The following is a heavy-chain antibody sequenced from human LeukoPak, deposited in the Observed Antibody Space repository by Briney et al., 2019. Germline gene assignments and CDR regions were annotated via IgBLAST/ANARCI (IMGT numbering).Heavy chain of an antibody. CDR3: ARGGPRGNGFDY. CDR1: GYTFIGYY. D-gene: IGHD6-25*01. Sequence: GASVKVSCKASGYTFIGYYIHWVRQAPGQGLEWMGWLNPNSGDTNYAQKFQGRVTMTRDTSISTAYMELSRLTSDDTAVYYCARGGPRGNGFDYWGQGTLVSVSS. CDR2: LNPNSGDT. V-gene: IGHV1-2*02. J-gene: IGHJ4*02.